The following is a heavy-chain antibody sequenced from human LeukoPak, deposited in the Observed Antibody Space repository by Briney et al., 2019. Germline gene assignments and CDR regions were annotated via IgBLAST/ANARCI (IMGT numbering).Heavy chain of an antibody. Sequence: GGSLRLSCAASGFTFSAYSMNGVRQSPGKGLECVSSISTRISNIYYADSVKGRFTITRANAKKSLYLQMNSLRAEDTAVHYCARDSQSGSYGFDYWSQGTLVTVSS. CDR3: ARDSQSGSYGFDY. J-gene: IGHJ4*02. D-gene: IGHD6-19*01. V-gene: IGHV3-21*01. CDR1: GFTFSAYS. CDR2: ISTRISNI.